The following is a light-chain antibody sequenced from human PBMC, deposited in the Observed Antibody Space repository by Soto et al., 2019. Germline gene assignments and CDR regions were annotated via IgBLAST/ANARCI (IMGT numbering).Light chain of an antibody. CDR1: SSDVGAYNY. V-gene: IGLV2-14*01. CDR2: DVS. Sequence: QSVLTQPASVSGSPGQSITISCTGTSSDVGAYNYVSWYQQHPGKAPKLMIYDVSNRPSGVSDRFSGSKSGNTASLTISGLQAEDDADYCCSSHISSTTSVVFGGGTKLTVL. CDR3: SSHISSTTSVV. J-gene: IGLJ2*01.